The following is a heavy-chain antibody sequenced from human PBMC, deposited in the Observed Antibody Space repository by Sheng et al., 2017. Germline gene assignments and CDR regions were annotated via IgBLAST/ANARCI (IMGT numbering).Heavy chain of an antibody. CDR2: IIPILGIA. J-gene: IGHJ4*02. D-gene: IGHD3-22*01. Sequence: QVQLVQSGAEVKKSGSSVKVSCKASGGTFSSYAISWVRQAPGQGLEWMGGIIPILGIANYAQKFQGRVTITADKSTSTAYMELSSLRSEDTAVYYCASGANYYDSSGYSGYFDYWGQGTLVTVSS. V-gene: IGHV1-69*04. CDR1: GGTFSSYA. CDR3: ASGANYYDSSGYSGYFDY.